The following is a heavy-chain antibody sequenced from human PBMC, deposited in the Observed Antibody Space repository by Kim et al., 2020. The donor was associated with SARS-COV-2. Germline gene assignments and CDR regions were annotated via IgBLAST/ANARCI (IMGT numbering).Heavy chain of an antibody. Sequence: GGSLRLSCAASGFTFDDYAMHWVRQAPGKGLEWVSGISWNSGSIGYADSVKGRFTISRDNAKNSLYLQMNSLRAEDTALYYCAKDAFGIEAADNYYYGMDVWGQGTTVTVSS. CDR3: AKDAFGIEAADNYYYGMDV. D-gene: IGHD6-13*01. CDR1: GFTFDDYA. V-gene: IGHV3-9*01. J-gene: IGHJ6*02. CDR2: ISWNSGSI.